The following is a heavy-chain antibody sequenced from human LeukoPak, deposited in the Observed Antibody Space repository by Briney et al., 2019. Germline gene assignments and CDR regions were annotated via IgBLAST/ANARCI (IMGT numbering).Heavy chain of an antibody. V-gene: IGHV3-48*04. CDR3: ARDRAPETYGDYYYYYMDV. Sequence: GGSLRLSCAASGFTFSSCSMNWVRQAPGKGLEWVSYISSSGSTIYYADSVKGRFTISRDNAKNSLYLQMNSLRAEDTAVYYCARDRAPETYGDYYYYYMDVWGKGTTVTVSS. CDR2: ISSSGSTI. CDR1: GFTFSSCS. D-gene: IGHD4-17*01. J-gene: IGHJ6*03.